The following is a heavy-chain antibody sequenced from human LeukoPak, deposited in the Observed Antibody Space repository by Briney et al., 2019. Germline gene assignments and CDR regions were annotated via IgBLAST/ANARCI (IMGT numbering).Heavy chain of an antibody. Sequence: GESLKISCKASGYTFPNYWIGWVRQMPGKGLEWMGIIYPDDSDTRYSPSFQGQVTMSADKSFSTAYLQWSSLKASDSAMYYCARLISGTYYFDSWGQGTLVTVSS. V-gene: IGHV5-51*01. CDR2: IYPDDSDT. D-gene: IGHD2-2*01. CDR1: GYTFPNYW. J-gene: IGHJ4*02. CDR3: ARLISGTYYFDS.